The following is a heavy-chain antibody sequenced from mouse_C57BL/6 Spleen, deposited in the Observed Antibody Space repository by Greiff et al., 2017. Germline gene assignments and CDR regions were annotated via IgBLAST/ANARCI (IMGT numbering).Heavy chain of an antibody. CDR3: ARQGYYGTLWYFDV. J-gene: IGHJ1*03. D-gene: IGHD1-1*01. CDR2: ISSGGSYT. Sequence: EVMLVESGGDLVKPGGSLKLSCAASGFTFSSYGMSWVRQTPDKRLEWVATISSGGSYTYYPDSVKGRFTISRDNAKNTLYLQMSSLKSEDTAMHYCARQGYYGTLWYFDVWGTGTTVTVSS. CDR1: GFTFSSYG. V-gene: IGHV5-6*01.